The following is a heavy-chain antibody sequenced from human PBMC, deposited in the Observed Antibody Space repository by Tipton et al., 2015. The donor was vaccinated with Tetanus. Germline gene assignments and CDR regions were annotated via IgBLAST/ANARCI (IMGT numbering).Heavy chain of an antibody. CDR3: ARGSGWADF. V-gene: IGHV4-34*01. J-gene: IGHJ4*02. CDR2: ISPSGNT. D-gene: IGHD6-19*01. CDR1: GGSFSNYF. Sequence: TLSLTCAVYGGSFSNYFWRWIRQPPGKGLEWIGEISPSGNTNYNPSLKSRVTISADTSGNQFSLTLSSVTAADTAVYYCARGSGWADFWGQGTHVTVSS.